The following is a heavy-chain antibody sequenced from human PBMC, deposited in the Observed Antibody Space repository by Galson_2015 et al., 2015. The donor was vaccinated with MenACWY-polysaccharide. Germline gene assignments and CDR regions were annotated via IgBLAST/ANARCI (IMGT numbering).Heavy chain of an antibody. CDR2: MSGSGGST. D-gene: IGHD5-12*01. J-gene: IGHJ4*02. CDR3: ARLSGYTYRSPYYSDY. CDR1: GFTFSSYA. V-gene: IGHV3-23*01. Sequence: SLRLSCAAAGFTFSSYAMSWVRQAPGKGLEWVSSMSGSGGSTYYGDSVKGRFTIPRDNSKNTLYLQMNSLRAEDTAIYYCARLSGYTYRSPYYSDYWGQGTLVTVSS.